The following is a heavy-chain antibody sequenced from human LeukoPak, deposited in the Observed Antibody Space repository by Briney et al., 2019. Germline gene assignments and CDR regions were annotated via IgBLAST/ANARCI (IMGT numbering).Heavy chain of an antibody. CDR2: IRYDGSNK. CDR1: GFTFSNYG. V-gene: IGHV3-30*02. D-gene: IGHD3-22*01. Sequence: GGSLRLSCVASGFTFSNYGMHWVRQAPGKGLEWVAFIRYDGSNKYYADSVKGRFTISRDNSKNTLYLQMNSLRAEDTAVYYCAKDAYYYDSSAWRYYFDYWGQGTLVTVSS. CDR3: AKDAYYYDSSAWRYYFDY. J-gene: IGHJ4*02.